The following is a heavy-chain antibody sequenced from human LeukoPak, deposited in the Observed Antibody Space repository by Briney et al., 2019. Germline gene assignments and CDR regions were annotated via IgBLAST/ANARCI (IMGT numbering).Heavy chain of an antibody. J-gene: IGHJ6*02. V-gene: IGHV1-69*04. D-gene: IGHD1-26*01. CDR2: IIPMLGTV. CDR1: GGTFSSYA. CDR3: ARDQKVGATPYFGMDV. Sequence: ASVKVSCKVFGGTFSSYAINWVRQAPGQGLEWMGRIIPMLGTVNYAQKFQGRVTIIADKFTSTAYMELSSLRSEDTAVYFCARDQKVGATPYFGMDVWGQGTTVTVSS.